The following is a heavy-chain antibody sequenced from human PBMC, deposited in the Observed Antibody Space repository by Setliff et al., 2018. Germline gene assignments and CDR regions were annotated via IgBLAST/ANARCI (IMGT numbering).Heavy chain of an antibody. J-gene: IGHJ4*02. D-gene: IGHD3-3*01. Sequence: ASVKVSCKTSGYTFISYGISWVRQAPGQGLEWMGWISGYNGNTDYAQNFQGRVTMTTDTSTSTAYMELRSLRSDDTAVYFCARAPRLEWILPTFDYWGQGTPVTVSS. CDR2: ISGYNGNT. CDR3: ARAPRLEWILPTFDY. V-gene: IGHV1-18*01. CDR1: GYTFISYG.